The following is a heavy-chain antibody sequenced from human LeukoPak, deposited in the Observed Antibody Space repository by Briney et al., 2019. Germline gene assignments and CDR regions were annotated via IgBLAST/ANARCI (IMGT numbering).Heavy chain of an antibody. D-gene: IGHD2-2*01. J-gene: IGHJ4*02. CDR2: MNPNSANT. Sequence: ASVKVSCKTSGYTFSTYDINWLRQAAGQGLEWMGWMNPNSANTGFAQKFQGRAAITRDTSTATAYLELSGLTSEDTAVYYCARAIRYQLPSDYWGQGTLVTVSS. CDR3: ARAIRYQLPSDY. CDR1: GYTFSTYD. V-gene: IGHV1-8*02.